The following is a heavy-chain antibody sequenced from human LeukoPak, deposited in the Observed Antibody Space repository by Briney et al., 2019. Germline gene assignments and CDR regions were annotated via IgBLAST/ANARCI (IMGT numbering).Heavy chain of an antibody. CDR3: AKALHDIVVVPAAMGY. Sequence: GSLRLSCAASGFTSSSYGMHWVRQAPGKGLEWVAVISYDGSNKYYADSVKGRFTISRDNSKNTLYLQMNSLRAEDTAVYYCAKALHDIVVVPAAMGYWGQGTLVTVSS. CDR1: GFTSSSYG. V-gene: IGHV3-30*18. D-gene: IGHD2-2*01. CDR2: ISYDGSNK. J-gene: IGHJ4*02.